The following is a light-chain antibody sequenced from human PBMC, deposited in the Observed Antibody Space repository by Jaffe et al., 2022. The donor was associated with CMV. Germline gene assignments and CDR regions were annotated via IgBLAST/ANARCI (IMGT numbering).Light chain of an antibody. J-gene: IGLJ3*02. CDR1: NVGDKS. Sequence: SYVLTQPPSVSVAPGETARITCGGNNVGDKSVHWYQQKPGQAPVLVISYDDDRPSGIPERFSGFNSGNTATLTISRVEAGDEADYYCQVWDSSDDGVFGGGTKLTVL. V-gene: IGLV3-21*04. CDR3: QVWDSSDDGV. CDR2: YDD.